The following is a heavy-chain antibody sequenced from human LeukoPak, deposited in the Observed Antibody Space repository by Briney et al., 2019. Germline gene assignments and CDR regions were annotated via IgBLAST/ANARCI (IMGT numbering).Heavy chain of an antibody. V-gene: IGHV4-38-2*01. CDR2: IYHSGSS. CDR1: GYSISSGYY. Sequence: SETLSLTCAVSGYSISSGYYWGWIRQPPGKGLEWIGSIYHSGSSYYNPSLKSRVTISVDTSKNQFSLKLSSVTAADTAVYYCARVYSSGYYYYPDYWGQGTLVTVSS. D-gene: IGHD3-22*01. J-gene: IGHJ4*02. CDR3: ARVYSSGYYYYPDY.